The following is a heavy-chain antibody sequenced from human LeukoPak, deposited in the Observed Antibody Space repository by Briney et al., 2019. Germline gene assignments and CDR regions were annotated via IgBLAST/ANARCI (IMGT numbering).Heavy chain of an antibody. CDR1: GGSISSFH. Sequence: SETLSLTCTVSGGSISSFHWNWIRQPAGKGLEWIGRFYNSGSTNYNPSLKSRVTISVDTSKNQFSLKLTSVTAADTAVYYCARSPGAPFDYWGQGSLVTVSS. J-gene: IGHJ4*02. CDR2: FYNSGST. D-gene: IGHD7-27*01. CDR3: ARSPGAPFDY. V-gene: IGHV4-4*07.